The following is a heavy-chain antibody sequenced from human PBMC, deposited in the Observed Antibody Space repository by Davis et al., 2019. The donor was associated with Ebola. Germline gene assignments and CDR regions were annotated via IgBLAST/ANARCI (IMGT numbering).Heavy chain of an antibody. CDR2: IIPILGIA. V-gene: IGHV1-69*04. CDR1: GGTFSSYA. D-gene: IGHD3-10*01. CDR3: ARVPFGELSDV. J-gene: IGHJ6*02. Sequence: SVKVSCKASGGTFSSYAISWVRQAPGQGLEWMGRIIPILGIANYAQKFQGRVTITADKSTSTAYMELSSLRSEDTAVYYCARVPFGELSDVWGQGTTVTVSS.